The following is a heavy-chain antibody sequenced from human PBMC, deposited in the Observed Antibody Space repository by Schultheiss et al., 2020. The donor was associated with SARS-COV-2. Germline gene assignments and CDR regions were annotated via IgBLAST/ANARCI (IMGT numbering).Heavy chain of an antibody. CDR1: GGTFSSYA. J-gene: IGHJ6*02. CDR2: IIPIFGTA. V-gene: IGHV1-69*13. Sequence: SVKVSCKASGGTFSSYAISWVRQAPGQGLEWMGGIIPIFGTANYAQKFQGRVTITADESTSTAYMELSSLRSEDTAVYYCARDRGYDYIWGSYRPFVYYYYGMDVWGQGTTVTVSS. D-gene: IGHD3-16*02. CDR3: ARDRGYDYIWGSYRPFVYYYYGMDV.